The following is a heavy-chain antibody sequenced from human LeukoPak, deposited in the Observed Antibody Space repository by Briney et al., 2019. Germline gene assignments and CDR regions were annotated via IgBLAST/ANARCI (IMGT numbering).Heavy chain of an antibody. Sequence: GGSLRLSCAASGFPFSSYSMTWVRQAPGKGLEWVSSISSSSSYIYYADSVKGRFTISRDNAKNSLYLQMNSLRAEDTAVYYCARDWEGYCSGGSCYGGPIDYWGQGTLVTVSS. V-gene: IGHV3-21*01. D-gene: IGHD2-15*01. CDR3: ARDWEGYCSGGSCYGGPIDY. CDR2: ISSSSSYI. CDR1: GFPFSSYS. J-gene: IGHJ4*02.